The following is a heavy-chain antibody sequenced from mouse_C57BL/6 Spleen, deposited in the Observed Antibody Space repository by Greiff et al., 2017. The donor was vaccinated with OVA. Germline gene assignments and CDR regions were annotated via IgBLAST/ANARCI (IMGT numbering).Heavy chain of an antibody. V-gene: IGHV1-61*01. J-gene: IGHJ4*01. D-gene: IGHD1-1*01. Sequence: VQLQQPGAELVRPGSSVKLSCKASGYTFTSYWMDWVKQRPGQGLEWIGNIYPSDSETHYNQKFKDKATLTVDKSSSTAYMQLSSLTSEDSAVYYCARGDGSRAMDYWGQGTSVTVSS. CDR2: IYPSDSET. CDR1: GYTFTSYW. CDR3: ARGDGSRAMDY.